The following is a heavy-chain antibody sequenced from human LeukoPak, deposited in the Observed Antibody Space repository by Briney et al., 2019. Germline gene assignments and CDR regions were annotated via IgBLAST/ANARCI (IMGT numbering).Heavy chain of an antibody. CDR1: AFTFSTYA. D-gene: IGHD6-19*01. V-gene: IGHV3-23*01. CDR2: ISGGGGIT. CDR3: AKDLMGQWLSPYYYGMDV. Sequence: GGSLRLSCAASAFTFSTYAMNWVRQAPGKGLEWVSAISGGGGITYYADSVKGRFTISRDNSKNTLYLQMNSLRAEDTATYYCAKDLMGQWLSPYYYGMDVWGQGTTVTVSS. J-gene: IGHJ6*02.